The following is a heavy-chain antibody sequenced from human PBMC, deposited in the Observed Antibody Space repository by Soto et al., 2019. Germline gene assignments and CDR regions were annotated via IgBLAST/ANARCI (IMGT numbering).Heavy chain of an antibody. V-gene: IGHV4-28*01. Sequence: PSDTLSLTCAVSGYSISSSNWWGLIRQPPGKGLEWIGYIYYSGSTYYNPSLKSRVTMSVDTSKNQFSLKLSSVTAVDTAVYYCARSGIAVAGIYDRQDNWFDPWGQGTLVTVSS. CDR1: GYSISSSNW. J-gene: IGHJ5*02. D-gene: IGHD6-19*01. CDR2: IYYSGST. CDR3: ARSGIAVAGIYDRQDNWFDP.